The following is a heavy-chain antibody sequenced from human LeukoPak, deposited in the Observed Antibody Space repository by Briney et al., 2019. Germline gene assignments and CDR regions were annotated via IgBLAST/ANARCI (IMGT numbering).Heavy chain of an antibody. Sequence: PSETLSLTCTVSGGSISSYYWSWIRQPPGKGLEWIGYIYYSGSTNYNPSLKSRVTISVDTSKNQFSLKLSSVTAADTAVYYCARVVVVVPAASFNAFDIWGQGTTVTVSS. CDR2: IYYSGST. V-gene: IGHV4-59*01. CDR1: GGSISSYY. J-gene: IGHJ3*02. CDR3: ARVVVVVPAASFNAFDI. D-gene: IGHD2-2*01.